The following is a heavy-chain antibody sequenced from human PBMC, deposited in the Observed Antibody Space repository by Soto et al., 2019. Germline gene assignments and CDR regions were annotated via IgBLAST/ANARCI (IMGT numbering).Heavy chain of an antibody. J-gene: IGHJ6*02. Sequence: GGSLRLSCAASGFTLSDYYMSWIRQAPGKGLEWVSYISSSGSTIYYADSVKGRFTISRDNAKNSLYLQMNSLRDEDTAVYYCASEYDYGDLNYYYYGMDVWGQGTTVTVSS. D-gene: IGHD4-17*01. V-gene: IGHV3-11*04. CDR1: GFTLSDYY. CDR3: ASEYDYGDLNYYYYGMDV. CDR2: ISSSGSTI.